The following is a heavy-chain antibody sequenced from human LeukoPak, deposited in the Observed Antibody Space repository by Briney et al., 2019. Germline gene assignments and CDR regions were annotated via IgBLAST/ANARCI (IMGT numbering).Heavy chain of an antibody. J-gene: IGHJ4*02. V-gene: IGHV4-31*03. CDR1: GDSITTSGYS. CDR2: IHYIGNT. D-gene: IGHD3-10*01. Sequence: SETLSLTCTVSGDSITTSGYSWSWVRRHPGAGLEWIAYIHYIGNTYYNPSLESRVTMSIDTSSTQFSLNVASVTAADTAVYFCARVRGDYFFDYWGQGILVTVSS. CDR3: ARVRGDYFFDY.